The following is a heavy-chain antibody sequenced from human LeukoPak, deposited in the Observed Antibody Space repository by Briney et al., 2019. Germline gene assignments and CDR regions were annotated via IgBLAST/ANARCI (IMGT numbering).Heavy chain of an antibody. CDR3: ARSSGGYCSGGSCYDFDY. CDR1: GGTFSSYA. D-gene: IGHD2-15*01. Sequence: GASVKVSCKASGGTFSSYAISWVRQAPGQGLEWMGGIIPIFGTANYAQKSQGRVTITADESTCTAYMELSSLRSEDTAVYYCARSSGGYCSGGSCYDFDYWGQGTLVTVSS. CDR2: IIPIFGTA. J-gene: IGHJ4*02. V-gene: IGHV1-69*13.